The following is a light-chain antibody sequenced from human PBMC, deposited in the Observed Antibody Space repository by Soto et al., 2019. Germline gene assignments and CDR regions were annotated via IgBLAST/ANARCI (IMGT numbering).Light chain of an antibody. CDR1: SSDVGSYNR. CDR2: EVS. J-gene: IGLJ1*01. CDR3: SLYTSSSTYV. Sequence: QSVLTQPPSVSGSPGQSVTISCTGTSSDVGSYNRVSWYQQPPGTAPKLMIYEVSNRPSGVPDRFSGSKSGNTASLTTSGLQAEDEADYYCSLYTSSSTYVFGTGTKVTVL. V-gene: IGLV2-18*01.